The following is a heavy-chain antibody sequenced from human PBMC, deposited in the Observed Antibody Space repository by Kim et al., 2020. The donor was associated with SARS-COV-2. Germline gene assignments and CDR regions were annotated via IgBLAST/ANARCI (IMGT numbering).Heavy chain of an antibody. Sequence: GGSLRLSCAASGFTFDDYAMHWVRQAPGKGLEWVSGISWNSGSIGYADSVKGRFTISRDNAKNSLYLQMNSLRAEDTALYYCVSIVVVPAADHAFDIWGQGTMVTVSS. CDR2: ISWNSGSI. J-gene: IGHJ3*02. V-gene: IGHV3-9*01. D-gene: IGHD2-2*01. CDR3: VSIVVVPAADHAFDI. CDR1: GFTFDDYA.